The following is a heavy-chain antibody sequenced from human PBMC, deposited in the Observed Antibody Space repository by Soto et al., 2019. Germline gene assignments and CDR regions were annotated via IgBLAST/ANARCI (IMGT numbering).Heavy chain of an antibody. Sequence: PSETLSLTCAVYGGSLSGYYWSWIRQPPGKGLEWIGEINHSGSTNYNPSLKSRVTISVDTSKNQFSLKLSSVTAADTAVYYCARGLGRSSGWYGRGFGMDVWGQGTTVTVSS. CDR3: ARGLGRSSGWYGRGFGMDV. CDR1: GGSLSGYY. CDR2: INHSGST. D-gene: IGHD6-19*01. J-gene: IGHJ6*02. V-gene: IGHV4-34*01.